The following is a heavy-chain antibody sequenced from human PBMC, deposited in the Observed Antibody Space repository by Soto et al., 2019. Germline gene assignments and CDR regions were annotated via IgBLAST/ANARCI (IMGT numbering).Heavy chain of an antibody. V-gene: IGHV3-30*18. J-gene: IGHJ4*02. CDR2: ISYDGSNK. D-gene: IGHD2-15*01. CDR3: AKDGPVVVAATSFYFDY. CDR1: GFTFSSYG. Sequence: LRLSCAASGFTFSSYGMHWVRQAPGKGLEWVAVISYDGSNKYYADSVKGRFTISRDNSKNTLYLQMNSLRAEDTAVYYCAKDGPVVVAATSFYFDYWGQGTLVTVSS.